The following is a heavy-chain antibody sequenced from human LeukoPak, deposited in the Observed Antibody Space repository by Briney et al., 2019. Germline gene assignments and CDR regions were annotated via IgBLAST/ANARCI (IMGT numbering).Heavy chain of an antibody. CDR2: IYYSGST. CDR1: GGSVSSGSYY. CDR3: ARALDSSGYYPDY. D-gene: IGHD3-22*01. V-gene: IGHV4-61*01. J-gene: IGHJ4*02. Sequence: SETLSHTCTMSGGSVSSGSYYWSWIRQPPGKRREWIGYIYYSGSTNYNPSLKSRVTISVDTSKNQFSLKLSSVTAADTAVYYCARALDSSGYYPDYWGQGTLVTVSS.